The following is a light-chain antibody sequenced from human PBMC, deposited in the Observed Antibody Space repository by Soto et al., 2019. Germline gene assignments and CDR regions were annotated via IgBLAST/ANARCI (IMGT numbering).Light chain of an antibody. CDR2: GAS. CDR1: QSVSSN. Sequence: EIVMTQSPGTLSVSPGGRATLSCRAGQSVSSNLAWYQQRPGQAPRLLIYGASTRATGIPARFSGSGSGTEFTLTISSPQSEDSAIYYCQQDNDWPWTSGQGTKVEIK. J-gene: IGKJ1*01. V-gene: IGKV3-15*01. CDR3: QQDNDWPWT.